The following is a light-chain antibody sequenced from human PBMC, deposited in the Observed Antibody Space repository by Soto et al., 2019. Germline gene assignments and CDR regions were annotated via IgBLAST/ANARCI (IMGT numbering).Light chain of an antibody. CDR2: GAS. Sequence: EVVLTQSPVTLSLSPGERATLSCRASQSVSSNYLAWYQQKPGQAPRLLIYGASSRATGIPDRFSGSGSGTDFTLTISRLEPEDFAVYYCQQYDTSIWAYTFGQGTKLEIK. CDR3: QQYDTSIWAYT. CDR1: QSVSSNY. J-gene: IGKJ2*01. V-gene: IGKV3-20*01.